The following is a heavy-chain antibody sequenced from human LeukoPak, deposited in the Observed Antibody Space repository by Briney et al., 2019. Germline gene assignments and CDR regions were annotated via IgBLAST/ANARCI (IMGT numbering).Heavy chain of an antibody. V-gene: IGHV3-30*18. D-gene: IGHD5-24*01. J-gene: IGHJ4*02. Sequence: PGRSLRLSCAASGFTFSSYGMHWVRQAPGKGLEWVAVISYDGSNKYYADSVKGRFTISRDNSKNTLYLQMNSLRAEDTAVYYCAKDKARDGYNYADYWGQGTLVTVSS. CDR2: ISYDGSNK. CDR1: GFTFSSYG. CDR3: AKDKARDGYNYADY.